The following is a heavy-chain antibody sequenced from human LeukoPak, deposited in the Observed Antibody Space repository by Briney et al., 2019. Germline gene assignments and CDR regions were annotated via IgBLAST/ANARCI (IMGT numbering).Heavy chain of an antibody. CDR1: GFTFSSYA. CDR2: ISGSGDNT. V-gene: IGHV3-23*01. Sequence: GGSLRLSCAASGFTFSSYAMSWVRQAPGKGLEWVSAISGSGDNTYYADSVRGRFTISRDNSKDTLYLQMNNLRAVDTAVYYCAKDGRYYFGSGSYPLYSWGQGTLVTVSS. CDR3: AKDGRYYFGSGSYPLYS. D-gene: IGHD3-10*01. J-gene: IGHJ4*02.